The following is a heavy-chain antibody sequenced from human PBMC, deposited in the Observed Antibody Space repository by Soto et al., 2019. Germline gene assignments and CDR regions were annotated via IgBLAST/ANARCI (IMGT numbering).Heavy chain of an antibody. CDR2: IYYSGST. J-gene: IGHJ3*02. V-gene: IGHV4-59*08. CDR3: ARHVCSGGSCQDAFDI. D-gene: IGHD2-15*01. CDR1: GGSISSYY. Sequence: QVQLQESGPGLVKPSETLSLTCTVSGGSISSYYWSWIRQPPGKGLEWIGYIYYSGSTNYNPSLKSRVTISVDTSKNQFSLKLSSATAADTAVYYCARHVCSGGSCQDAFDIWGQGTMVTVSS.